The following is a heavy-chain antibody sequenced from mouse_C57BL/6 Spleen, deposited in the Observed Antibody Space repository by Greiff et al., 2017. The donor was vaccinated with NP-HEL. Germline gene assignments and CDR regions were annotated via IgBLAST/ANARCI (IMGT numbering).Heavy chain of an antibody. CDR2: INPYNGGT. D-gene: IGHD2-4*01. V-gene: IGHV1-19*01. J-gene: IGHJ4*01. CDR3: ARSGYDYDGHYYAMDY. CDR1: GYTFTDYY. Sequence: EVQLQQSGPVLVKPGASVKMSCKASGYTFTDYYMNWVKQSHGKSLEWIGVINPYNGGTSYNQKFKGKATLTVDMSSSTAYMELNSLTSEDSAVYYCARSGYDYDGHYYAMDYWGQGTSVTVSS.